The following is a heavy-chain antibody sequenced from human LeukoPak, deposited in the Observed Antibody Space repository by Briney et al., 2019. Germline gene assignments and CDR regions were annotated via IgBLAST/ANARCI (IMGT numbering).Heavy chain of an antibody. CDR3: AGDRNSDWYSPLDY. J-gene: IGHJ4*02. CDR1: GFTFSSYW. Sequence: GGSLRLSCAASGFTFSSYWMHWVRQAPGKGLVWVSRINTDASSTSYADSVKGRFTISRDNSRNTVYMQMDSLRAEDTAIYYCAGDRNSDWYSPLDYWGQGSQVTVSP. CDR2: INTDASST. D-gene: IGHD6-19*01. V-gene: IGHV3-74*01.